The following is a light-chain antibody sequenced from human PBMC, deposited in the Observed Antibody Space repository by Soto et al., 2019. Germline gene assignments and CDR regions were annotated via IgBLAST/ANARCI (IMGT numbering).Light chain of an antibody. V-gene: IGKV1-27*01. CDR3: QQYYSTPRT. CDR1: QGLTNC. J-gene: IGKJ1*01. CDR2: SAS. Sequence: DIQMTRSPSSLSASVADRVTITCRASQGLTNCLAWYQQKPGKVPNLLIYSASTVQLGVPSRFSGSGSGTDVTLTISSLQPEDVASYSCQQYYSTPRTFGQGTKVEIK.